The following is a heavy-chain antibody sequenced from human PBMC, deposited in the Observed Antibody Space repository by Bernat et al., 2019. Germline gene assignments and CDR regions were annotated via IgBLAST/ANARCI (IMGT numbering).Heavy chain of an antibody. CDR2: ISGSGGST. V-gene: IGHV3-23*01. D-gene: IGHD2-2*01. CDR3: AKDPKSVVVPPSFDY. J-gene: IGHJ4*02. CDR1: GFTFSSYA. Sequence: EVQLLESGGGLVQPGGSLRLSCAASGFTFSSYAMSWVRQAPGKGLEWVSAISGSGGSTNYEDSVKGRFTISRDNSKNRLYLQMSSLRAEDTAVYYCAKDPKSVVVPPSFDYWGQGTLVTVSS.